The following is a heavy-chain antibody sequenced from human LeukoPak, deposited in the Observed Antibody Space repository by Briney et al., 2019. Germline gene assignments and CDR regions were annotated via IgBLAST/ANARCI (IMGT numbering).Heavy chain of an antibody. J-gene: IGHJ4*02. D-gene: IGHD3-16*01. CDR3: AREGASPPYYFDY. V-gene: IGHV4-30-2*01. Sequence: SETLSLTCAVSGGSISSGGYSWSWIRQPPGKGLEWIGYIYHSGSTYYNPSLKSRVTISVDRSKNQFSLKLSSVTAADTAVYYGAREGASPPYYFDYWGQGTLVTVSS. CDR2: IYHSGST. CDR1: GGSISSGGYS.